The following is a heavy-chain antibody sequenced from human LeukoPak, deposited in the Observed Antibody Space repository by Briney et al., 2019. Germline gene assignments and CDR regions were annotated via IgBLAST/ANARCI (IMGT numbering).Heavy chain of an antibody. CDR2: ISGSGGST. CDR3: AKDPTSYSSSSDSGP. J-gene: IGHJ5*02. CDR1: GFTFSSYA. Sequence: GGSLRLSCAASGFTFSSYAMSWVRQAPGKGLEWVSAISGSGGSTYYADSVKGRFTISRDNSKNTPYLQMNSLRAEDTAVYYCAKDPTSYSSSSDSGPWGQGTLVTVSS. D-gene: IGHD6-6*01. V-gene: IGHV3-23*01.